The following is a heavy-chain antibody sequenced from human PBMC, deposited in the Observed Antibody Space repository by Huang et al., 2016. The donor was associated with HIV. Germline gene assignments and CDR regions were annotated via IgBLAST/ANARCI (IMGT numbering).Heavy chain of an antibody. J-gene: IGHJ6*03. CDR2: INHREST. V-gene: IGHV4-34*01. Sequence: QVQLQQWGAGLLRPSETLSLTCAVYGGSFGGYYGTWFRQPPGKGLEWIGEINHRESTNYNPSLKSRVTISVDTSRNQFSLTLTSVTAADTAVYYCARGQGGYYYYYMDVWGKGTTVTVSS. CDR1: GGSFGGYY. CDR3: ARGQGGYYYYYMDV.